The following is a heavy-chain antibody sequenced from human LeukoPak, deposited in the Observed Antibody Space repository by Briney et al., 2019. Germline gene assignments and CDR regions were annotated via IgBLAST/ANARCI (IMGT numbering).Heavy chain of an antibody. CDR1: GGSISSRGYY. Sequence: SETVSLTCSVSGGSISSRGYYWRWVRQPPGRGLERIGSLCYNWTTYSIPSRKSHVTISVDTSKNQFSLKLSSVTAADTAVYYCARLLGYDFWSGYSPSGYFDLWGRGTLVTVSS. CDR2: LCYNWTT. V-gene: IGHV4-39*01. D-gene: IGHD3-3*01. J-gene: IGHJ2*01. CDR3: ARLLGYDFWSGYSPSGYFDL.